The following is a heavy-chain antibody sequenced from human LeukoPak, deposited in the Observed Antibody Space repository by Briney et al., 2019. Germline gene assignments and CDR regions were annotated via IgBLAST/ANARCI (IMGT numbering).Heavy chain of an antibody. D-gene: IGHD3-3*01. Sequence: SVKVSCKASGYTFTSYGISWVRQAPGQGLEWMGGIIPIFGTANYAQKFQGRVTITADESTSTAYMELSSLRSEDTAVYYCARVPPTYDFWSGYQEYYFDYWGQGTLVTVSS. CDR1: GYTFTSYG. J-gene: IGHJ4*02. CDR3: ARVPPTYDFWSGYQEYYFDY. CDR2: IIPIFGTA. V-gene: IGHV1-69*13.